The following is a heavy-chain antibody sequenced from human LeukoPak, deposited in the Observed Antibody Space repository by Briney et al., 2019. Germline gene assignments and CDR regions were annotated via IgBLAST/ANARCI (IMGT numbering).Heavy chain of an antibody. CDR3: ARGRLRYCSSTSCYGVFDY. CDR1: GFTFSSYA. V-gene: IGHV3-30-3*01. D-gene: IGHD2-2*01. CDR2: ISYDGSNK. J-gene: IGHJ4*02. Sequence: GGSQRLSCAASGFTFSSYAMHWVRQAPGKGLEWVAVISYDGSNKYYADSVKGRFTISRDNSKNTLYLQMNSLRAEDTAVYYCARGRLRYCSSTSCYGVFDYWGQGTLVTVSS.